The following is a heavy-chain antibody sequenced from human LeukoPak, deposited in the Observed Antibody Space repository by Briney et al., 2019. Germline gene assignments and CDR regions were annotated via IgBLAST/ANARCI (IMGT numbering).Heavy chain of an antibody. D-gene: IGHD2-15*01. Sequence: GGSLRLSCAVSGFTFSSSWMNWVRQAPGKGLEWVANINQDGSEKSYVDSVKGRFTISRDNAKNSLHLLMNSLRAEDTAVYYCARDRNLCSGGICYDLFDYWGPGTLVTVSS. CDR3: ARDRNLCSGGICYDLFDY. CDR2: INQDGSEK. V-gene: IGHV3-7*04. J-gene: IGHJ4*02. CDR1: GFTFSSSW.